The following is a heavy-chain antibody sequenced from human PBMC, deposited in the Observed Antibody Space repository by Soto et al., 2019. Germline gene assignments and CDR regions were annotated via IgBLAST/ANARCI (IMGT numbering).Heavy chain of an antibody. Sequence: QVQLQESGPGLVKPSGTLSLTCAVSGGSISSSNWWSWVRQPPGKWLEWIGEIYHSGSTNYNPSLKSRVTISVDKSKNQSSLKLSSVTAADTAVYYCARERIWVRGTRSFDYWGQGTLVTVSS. CDR1: GGSISSSNW. J-gene: IGHJ4*02. V-gene: IGHV4-4*02. CDR3: ARERIWVRGTRSFDY. D-gene: IGHD3-10*01. CDR2: IYHSGST.